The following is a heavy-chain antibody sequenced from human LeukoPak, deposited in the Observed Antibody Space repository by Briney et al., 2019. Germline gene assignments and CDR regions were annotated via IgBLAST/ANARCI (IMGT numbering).Heavy chain of an antibody. CDR3: ARDLALYYYDSSGYYSRDY. CDR1: GGSFSSYA. J-gene: IGHJ4*02. Sequence: TCAVYGGSFSSYAISWVRQAPGQGLEWMGWISAYNGNTNYAQKLQGRVTMTTDTSTSTAYMELRSLRSDDTAVYYCARDLALYYYDSSGYYSRDYWGQGTLVTVSS. V-gene: IGHV1-18*01. CDR2: ISAYNGNT. D-gene: IGHD3-22*01.